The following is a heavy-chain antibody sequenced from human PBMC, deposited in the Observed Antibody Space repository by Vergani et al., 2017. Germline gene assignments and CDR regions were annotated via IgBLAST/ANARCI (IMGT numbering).Heavy chain of an antibody. CDR2: IYTSGST. CDR3: ARDDGGTDY. Sequence: QVQLPESGPGLVKPSQTLSLTCTVSGGSISSGSYYWSWIRQPAGKGLEWIGRIYTSGSTNYNPSLKSRVTISVDTSKNQFSLKLSSVTAADTAVYYCARDDGGTDYWGQGTLVTVSS. CDR1: GGSISSGSYY. J-gene: IGHJ4*02. V-gene: IGHV4-61*02. D-gene: IGHD3-16*01.